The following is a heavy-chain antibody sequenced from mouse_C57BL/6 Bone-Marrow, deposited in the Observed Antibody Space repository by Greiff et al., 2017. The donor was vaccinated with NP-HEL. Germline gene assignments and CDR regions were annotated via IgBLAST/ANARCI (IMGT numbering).Heavy chain of an antibody. D-gene: IGHD1-1*01. J-gene: IGHJ1*03. CDR1: GFTFSDYG. CDR2: ISSGSSTI. CDR3: ARDYYGSSYYWYFDV. V-gene: IGHV5-17*01. Sequence: EVKLVESGGGLVKPGGSLKLSCAASGFTFSDYGMHWVRQAPEKGLEWVAYISSGSSTIYYADTVKGRFTISRDNAKNTLFLQMTSLRSEDTAMYYSARDYYGSSYYWYFDVWGTGTTVTVSS.